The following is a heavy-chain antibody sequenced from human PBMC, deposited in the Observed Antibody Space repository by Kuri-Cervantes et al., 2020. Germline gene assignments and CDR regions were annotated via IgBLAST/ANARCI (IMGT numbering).Heavy chain of an antibody. D-gene: IGHD2-15*01. J-gene: IGHJ5*02. CDR2: VSYSEKT. V-gene: IGHV4-61*03. CDR3: ARGSCSGGSCRWFDP. CDR1: GGSISSGSYY. Sequence: SETLSLTCTVSGGSISSGSYYWSWIRQSPGKGLEWIGYVSYSEKTNYNPSLKSRVTILVNTSRSHFSLRLSSVTAADTAVYYCARGSCSGGSCRWFDPWGQGTLVTVSS.